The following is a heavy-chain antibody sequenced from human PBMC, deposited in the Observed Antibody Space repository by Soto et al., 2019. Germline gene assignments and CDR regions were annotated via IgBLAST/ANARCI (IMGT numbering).Heavy chain of an antibody. CDR3: ARQRTSVVTQAYFGV. V-gene: IGHV4-39*01. Sequence: SETLSLTCTVTGDSINSRSYYWGWIRQPPGKGLEWIGSIYYSGRAYNNPSLRSRVSMSIDTSKDQFSLKLKSVTAADTALYFCARQRTSVVTQAYFGVWGPGSLVTVSS. J-gene: IGHJ4*02. CDR2: IYYSGRA. CDR1: GDSINSRSYY. D-gene: IGHD2-21*02.